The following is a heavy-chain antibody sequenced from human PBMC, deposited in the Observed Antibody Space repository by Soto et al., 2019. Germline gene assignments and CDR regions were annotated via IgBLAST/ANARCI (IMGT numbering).Heavy chain of an antibody. J-gene: IGHJ6*03. CDR2: IDPSDSYT. D-gene: IGHD1-26*01. CDR1: GDRLTSYW. V-gene: IGHV5-10-1*01. CDR3: GRHLYIFLMRRRSSRATHF. Sequence: LGESLRVSCKGSGDRLTSYWNSGGRQMPGKGLEWMGRIDPSDSYTNYSPSFQGHVTISADKSISTAYLQWSSLKASDPAMYYCGRHLYIFLMRRRSSRATHFRGKRTTGTGS.